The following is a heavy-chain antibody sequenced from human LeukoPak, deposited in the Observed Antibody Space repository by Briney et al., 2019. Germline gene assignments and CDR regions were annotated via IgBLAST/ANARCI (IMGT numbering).Heavy chain of an antibody. D-gene: IGHD2-21*02. CDR3: ARGALVVTALGAYYYGMDV. CDR2: IIPIFGTA. J-gene: IGHJ6*02. V-gene: IGHV1-69*13. Sequence: ASVKVSCKAPGGSFGRYAIHWVRQAPGQGLEWMGGIIPIFGTANYAQKFQGRVTITADESTSTAYMELSSLRSEDTAVYYCARGALVVTALGAYYYGMDVWGQGTTVTVSS. CDR1: GGSFGRYA.